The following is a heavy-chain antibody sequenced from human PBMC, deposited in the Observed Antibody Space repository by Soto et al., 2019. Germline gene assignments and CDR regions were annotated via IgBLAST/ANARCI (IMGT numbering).Heavy chain of an antibody. CDR3: AKQEGDNYYFDY. Sequence: QVQLVESGGGVVQPGRSLRLSCAAPGFTFSSYGMHWVRQAPGKGLEWVAVISYDGSNKYYVDSVKGRFTISRDNSKNTLYRQMNSRRVEDTAVYYCAKQEGDNYYFDYWGQGTLVTVSS. J-gene: IGHJ4*02. D-gene: IGHD1-1*01. CDR1: GFTFSSYG. V-gene: IGHV3-30*18. CDR2: ISYDGSNK.